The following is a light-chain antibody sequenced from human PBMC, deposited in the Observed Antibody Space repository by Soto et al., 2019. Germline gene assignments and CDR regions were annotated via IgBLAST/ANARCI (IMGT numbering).Light chain of an antibody. CDR1: QSISSY. V-gene: IGKV1-39*01. J-gene: IGKJ2*01. CDR2: AAS. CDR3: QQSYSTLHT. Sequence: DIQMTQSPSSLSASVGDRVTITCRASQSISSYLNWYQQKPGKAPKLLIYAASSLQSGVPSRFSVSGSGTDFTLTISSLQPEDFATYYCQQSYSTLHTFGQGTKLEFK.